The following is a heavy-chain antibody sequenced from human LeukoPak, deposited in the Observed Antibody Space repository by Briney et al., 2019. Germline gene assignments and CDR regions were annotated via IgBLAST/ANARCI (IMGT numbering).Heavy chain of an antibody. CDR3: ATRRLEDSSGYYYYWFDP. J-gene: IGHJ5*02. CDR2: FDPEDGET. D-gene: IGHD3-22*01. V-gene: IGHV1-24*01. CDR1: RYTLTELS. Sequence: ASVKVSCKVSRYTLTELSMHWVRQAPGKGLEWMGGFDPEDGETIYAQKFQGRVTMTEDTSTDTAYMELSSLRSEDTAVYYCATRRLEDSSGYYYYWFDPWGQGTLVTVSS.